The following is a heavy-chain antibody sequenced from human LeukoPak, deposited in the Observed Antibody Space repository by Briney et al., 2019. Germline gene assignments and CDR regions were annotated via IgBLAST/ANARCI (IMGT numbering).Heavy chain of an antibody. D-gene: IGHD2-2*01. CDR2: ISGSGGST. V-gene: IGHV3-23*01. J-gene: IGHJ4*02. Sequence: GGSLRLSCAASGFTFRSYAMSWVRQAPGKGLEWVSGISGSGGSTDYADSVKGRFTISRDNSKNTLYLQMNSLRAEDTAVYYCAKDINFVSTPRYFDYWGQGTLVTVSS. CDR3: AKDINFVSTPRYFDY. CDR1: GFTFRSYA.